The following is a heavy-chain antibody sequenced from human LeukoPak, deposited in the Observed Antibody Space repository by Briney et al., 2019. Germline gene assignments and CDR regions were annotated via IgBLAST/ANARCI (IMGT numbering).Heavy chain of an antibody. D-gene: IGHD6-13*01. CDR1: GYTFTGYY. CDR3: AKVYSIAAAGTWWFDP. J-gene: IGHJ5*02. Sequence: ASVTVSFTASGYTFTGYYMHWVRQAPGQGLEWMGWINPNSGGTNYAQKFQGRVTMTRDTSISTAYLELSRLRSDDTAVYYCAKVYSIAAAGTWWFDPWGQGTLVTVSS. CDR2: INPNSGGT. V-gene: IGHV1-2*02.